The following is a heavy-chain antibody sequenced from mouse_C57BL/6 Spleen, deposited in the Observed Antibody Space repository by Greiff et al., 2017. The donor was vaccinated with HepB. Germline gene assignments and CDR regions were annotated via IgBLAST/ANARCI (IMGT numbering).Heavy chain of an antibody. D-gene: IGHD1-1*01. CDR1: GFNIKNTY. J-gene: IGHJ1*03. V-gene: IGHV14-3*01. Sequence: EVQLQQSVAELVRPGDSVKLSCTASGFNIKNTYMHWVKQRPEQGLEWIGRIDPANGNTKYAPKFQGKATITADTSSNTAYLQLSSLTSEDTAIYYCAPYSHDGSSSVPAFDVWGTGTTVTVSS. CDR2: IDPANGNT. CDR3: APYSHDGSSSVPAFDV.